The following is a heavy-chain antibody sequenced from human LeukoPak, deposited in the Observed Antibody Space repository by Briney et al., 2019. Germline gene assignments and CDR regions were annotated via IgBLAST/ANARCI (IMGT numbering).Heavy chain of an antibody. J-gene: IGHJ3*02. D-gene: IGHD4-17*01. CDR3: ARDPNGDYIGTFDM. CDR2: IRYDGSNK. V-gene: IGHV3-30*02. CDR1: GFTFSSYG. Sequence: GGSLRLSCAASGFTFSSYGMHWVRQAPGKGLEWVAFIRYDGSNKYYADSVKGRFTISRDNSKNTLYLQMNSLRVEDTAVYFCARDPNGDYIGTFDMWGRGTMVSVSS.